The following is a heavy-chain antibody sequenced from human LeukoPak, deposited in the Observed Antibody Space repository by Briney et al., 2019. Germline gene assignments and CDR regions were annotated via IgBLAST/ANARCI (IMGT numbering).Heavy chain of an antibody. CDR2: IYSSGST. D-gene: IGHD3-10*01. J-gene: IGHJ4*02. CDR3: ARVSLVRGAPDYYFDY. V-gene: IGHV4-4*07. Sequence: PSETLSLTCSVSGGSISSSYWSWIRQPAGKGLEWIGRIYSSGSTNYNPSLKSRVTMLVDTSKNQFSLKLSSVTAADTAVYYCARVSLVRGAPDYYFDYWGQGTLVTVSS. CDR1: GGSISSSY.